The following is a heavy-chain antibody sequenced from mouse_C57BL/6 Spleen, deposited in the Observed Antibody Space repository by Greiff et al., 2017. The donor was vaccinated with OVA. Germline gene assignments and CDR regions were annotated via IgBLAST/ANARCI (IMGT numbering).Heavy chain of an antibody. CDR3: ARIVRGYAMDY. J-gene: IGHJ4*01. CDR2: IDPSDSYT. CDR1: GYTFTSYW. Sequence: QVQLKQPGAELVKPGASVKLSCKASGYTFTSYWMQWVKQRPGQGLEWIGEIDPSDSYTNYNQKFKGKATLTVDTSSSTAYMQLSSLTSEDSAVYYCARIVRGYAMDYWGQGTSVTVSS. V-gene: IGHV1-50*01.